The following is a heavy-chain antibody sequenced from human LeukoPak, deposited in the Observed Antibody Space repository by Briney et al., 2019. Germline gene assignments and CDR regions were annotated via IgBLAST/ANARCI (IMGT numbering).Heavy chain of an antibody. CDR3: ARHVSRYDFWSGIVGDAFDI. CDR1: GGSFSGYY. D-gene: IGHD3-3*01. V-gene: IGHV4-34*01. J-gene: IGHJ3*02. Sequence: PSETLSLTCAVYGGSFSGYYWSWIRQPPGKGLEWIGEINHSGSTNYNPSLKSRVTISVDTSKNQFSLKMSSVTAADTAVYYCARHVSRYDFWSGIVGDAFDIWGQGTMVTVSS. CDR2: INHSGST.